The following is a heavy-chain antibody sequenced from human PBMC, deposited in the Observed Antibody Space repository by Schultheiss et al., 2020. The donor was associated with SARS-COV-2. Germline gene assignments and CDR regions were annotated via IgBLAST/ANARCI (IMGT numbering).Heavy chain of an antibody. CDR2: IYYSGST. D-gene: IGHD2-2*02. CDR1: GGSISSYY. J-gene: IGHJ5*02. V-gene: IGHV4-59*12. CDR3: ARAPVVPAAISWFDP. Sequence: SETLSLTCTVSGGSISSYYWSWIRQPPGKGLEWIGYIYYSGSTNYNPSLKSRVTISVDTSKNQFSLKLSSVTAADTAVYYCARAPVVPAAISWFDPWGQGTLVTVSS.